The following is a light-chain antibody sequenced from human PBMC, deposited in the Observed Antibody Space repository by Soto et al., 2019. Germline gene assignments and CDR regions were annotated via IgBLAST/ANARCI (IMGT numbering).Light chain of an antibody. Sequence: QSVLTQPPSVSGAPGQRVTISCTESSSNIGAGYDVHWYQQLPGTAPKLLIYANSNRPSGVPDRFSGSKSGTSASLAITGLQADDEADYYCQSYDSSLSAWVFGGGTKLTVL. CDR1: SSNIGAGYD. J-gene: IGLJ3*02. V-gene: IGLV1-40*01. CDR2: ANS. CDR3: QSYDSSLSAWV.